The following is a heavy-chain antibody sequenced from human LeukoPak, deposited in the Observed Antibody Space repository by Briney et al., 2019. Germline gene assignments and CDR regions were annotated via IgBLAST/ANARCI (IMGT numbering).Heavy chain of an antibody. D-gene: IGHD2-2*01. CDR1: GYSISSGYY. Sequence: PSETLSLTCTVSGYSISSGYYWGWIRQPPGKGLEWIGSIYHSGSTYYNPSLKGRVTISVDTSKNQFSLKLSSVTAADTAVYYCARVFCSSTSCYSDYWGQGTLVTVSS. V-gene: IGHV4-38-2*02. CDR2: IYHSGST. J-gene: IGHJ4*02. CDR3: ARVFCSSTSCYSDY.